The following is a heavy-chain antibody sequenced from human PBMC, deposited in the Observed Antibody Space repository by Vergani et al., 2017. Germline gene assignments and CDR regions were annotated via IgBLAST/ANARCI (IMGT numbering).Heavy chain of an antibody. D-gene: IGHD5-24*01. J-gene: IGHJ6*02. CDR3: ARGTPGAQNFNYYGMGV. V-gene: IGHV3-23*04. CDR1: GFTFSSYA. Sequence: EVQLVESGGGLVKPGGSLRLPCAASGFTFSSYAMSWVRQAPGKGLEWVSAISGSGGSTYYADSVKGRFTISRDNSKNTLYLQMNSLRAEDTAVYYCARGTPGAQNFNYYGMGVWGQGTTVTVSS. CDR2: ISGSGGST.